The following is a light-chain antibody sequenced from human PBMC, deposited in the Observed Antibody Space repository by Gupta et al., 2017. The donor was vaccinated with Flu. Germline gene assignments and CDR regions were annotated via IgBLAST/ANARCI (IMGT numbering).Light chain of an antibody. J-gene: IGLJ2*01. V-gene: IGLV2-14*04. CDR1: ISDVGVYNS. CDR3: SPYTSGSTLAVA. Sequence: TIPCTCIISDVGVYNSVPWLQQRPGTAPTLMIYDVTNRPSGTSNRFPGSKSGNTASLTISGLQAEAEADHHCSPYTSGSTLAVAFGAATRL. CDR2: DVT.